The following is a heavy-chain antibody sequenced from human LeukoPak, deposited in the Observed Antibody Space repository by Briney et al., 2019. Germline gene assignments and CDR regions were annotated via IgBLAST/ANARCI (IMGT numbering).Heavy chain of an antibody. J-gene: IGHJ4*02. CDR2: IHYSGTT. Sequence: SETLSLTCTVSGGSISAYYWSWIRQPPGKGLEWIGYIHYSGTTNYYPSLKSRVTIALDTSKNQFSLKLNSVTAADTAVYYCARFGASSSRFFDQWGQGTLVTVSS. D-gene: IGHD6-6*01. CDR1: GGSISAYY. V-gene: IGHV4-59*01. CDR3: ARFGASSSRFFDQ.